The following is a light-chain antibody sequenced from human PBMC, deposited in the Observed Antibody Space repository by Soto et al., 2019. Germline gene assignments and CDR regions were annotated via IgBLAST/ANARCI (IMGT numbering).Light chain of an antibody. Sequence: SYELTQPPSVSVSPGQTASITCSGDTLGDKYACWYQQKPGQSPVLVIYQDSKRPSGIPERFSGSNSGNTATLTISGTQAMDEADYYCQSWDSSGTVFGGGTKLTVL. CDR1: TLGDKY. V-gene: IGLV3-1*01. J-gene: IGLJ2*01. CDR3: QSWDSSGTV. CDR2: QDS.